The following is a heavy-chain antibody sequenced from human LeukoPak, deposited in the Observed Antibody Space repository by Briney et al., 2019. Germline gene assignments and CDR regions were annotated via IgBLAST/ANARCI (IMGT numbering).Heavy chain of an antibody. D-gene: IGHD3-10*01. Sequence: SVKVSCKASGGTFSSYAISWVRQAPGQGLEWMGGIIPIFGTANYAQKFQGRVTITADKSTSTAYMELSSLRSEDTAVYYCARSHYYGPGSHDAFDIWGQGTMVTVSS. CDR3: ARSHYYGPGSHDAFDI. CDR2: IIPIFGTA. V-gene: IGHV1-69*06. J-gene: IGHJ3*02. CDR1: GGTFSSYA.